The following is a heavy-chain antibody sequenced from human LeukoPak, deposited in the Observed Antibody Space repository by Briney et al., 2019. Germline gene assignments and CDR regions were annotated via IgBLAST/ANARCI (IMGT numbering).Heavy chain of an antibody. J-gene: IGHJ4*02. V-gene: IGHV4-31*03. CDR2: INYRGSA. CDR3: ARGGWELYRY. D-gene: IGHD1-26*01. CDR1: GGSISSVDYY. Sequence: SETLSLTCTVSGGSISSVDYYWSWIRQYPGKGLEWIGYINYRGSAYYNPSLKSRVTISVDTSKNQFSLKLTSVTAADTAVYYCARGGWELYRYWGQGTLVTVSS.